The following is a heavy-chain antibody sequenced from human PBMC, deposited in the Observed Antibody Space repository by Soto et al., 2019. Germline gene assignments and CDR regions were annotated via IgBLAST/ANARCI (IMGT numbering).Heavy chain of an antibody. CDR1: GYTLTELS. Sequence: ASVKVSCKVSGYTLTELSMHWVRQAPGKGLEWMGGFDPEDGETIYAQKFQGRVTMTEDTSTDTAYMELSSLRSEDTAVYYCATSVRDMVRGVITHFDPWGQGTLVTVSS. J-gene: IGHJ5*02. CDR3: ATSVRDMVRGVITHFDP. D-gene: IGHD3-10*01. V-gene: IGHV1-24*01. CDR2: FDPEDGET.